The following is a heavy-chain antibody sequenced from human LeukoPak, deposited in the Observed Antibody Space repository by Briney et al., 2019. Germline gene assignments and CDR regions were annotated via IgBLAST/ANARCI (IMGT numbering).Heavy chain of an antibody. CDR1: GGSISSSSYY. CDR2: IYYSGST. V-gene: IGHV4-39*01. Sequence: SETLSLTCTVSGGSISSSSYYWGWIRQPPGKGLEWIGSIYYSGSTYYNPSLKSRVTISVDTSKNQFSPKLSSVTAADTAVYYCASPYYYDSSGYYLHWGQGALVTVSS. CDR3: ASPYYYDSSGYYLH. D-gene: IGHD3-22*01. J-gene: IGHJ4*02.